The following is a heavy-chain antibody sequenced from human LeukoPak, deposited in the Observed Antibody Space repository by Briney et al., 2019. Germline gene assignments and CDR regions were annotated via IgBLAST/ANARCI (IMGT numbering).Heavy chain of an antibody. CDR2: INHSGST. V-gene: IGHV4-34*01. D-gene: IGHD3-10*01. J-gene: IGHJ6*03. CDR3: ARSMVQALYYYYYMDV. CDR1: GGSFSGYY. Sequence: SETLSLTCAVYGGSFSGYYWSRIRQPPGKGLEWIGEINHSGSTNYNPSLKSRVTISVDTSKNQFSLKLSSVTAADTAVYYCARSMVQALYYYYYMDVWGKGTTVTVSS.